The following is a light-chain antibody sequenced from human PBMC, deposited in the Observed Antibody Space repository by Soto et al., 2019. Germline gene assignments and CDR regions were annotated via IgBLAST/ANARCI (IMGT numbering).Light chain of an antibody. CDR3: SLYTTDSTYV. CDR2: EVS. CDR1: SSDFGSYNR. Sequence: QSVLTQPPSVSGSPGQSVTISCTGTSSDFGSYNRVSWYQRPPGTGPKLMIYEVSNRPSGVPDCFSGSKSGNTASLTISGLQAEDEAEYYCSLYTTDSTYVFGNGTKVTV. J-gene: IGLJ1*01. V-gene: IGLV2-18*01.